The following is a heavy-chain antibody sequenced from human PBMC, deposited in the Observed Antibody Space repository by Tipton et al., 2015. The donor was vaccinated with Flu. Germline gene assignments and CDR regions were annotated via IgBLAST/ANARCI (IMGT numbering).Heavy chain of an antibody. CDR2: IYYSGST. J-gene: IGHJ4*02. V-gene: IGHV4-39*07. CDR1: GGSISSSSYY. CDR3: ARVSLGRYYFDY. Sequence: TLCLTCTVSGGSISSSSYYWGWIRQPPGKGLEWIGSIYYSGSTYYNPSLKSRVTISVDTSKNQFSLKLSSVTAADTAVYYCARVSLGRYYFDYWGQGTLVTVPS.